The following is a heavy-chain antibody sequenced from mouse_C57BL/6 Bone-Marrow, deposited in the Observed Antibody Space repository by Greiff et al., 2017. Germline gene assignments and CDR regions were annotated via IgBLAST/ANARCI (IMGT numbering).Heavy chain of an antibody. CDR1: GFTFSSYG. V-gene: IGHV5-6*01. Sequence: EVMLVESGGDLVKPGGSLKLSCAASGFTFSSYGMSWVRQTPDKRLEWVATISSGGSYTYYPDSVKGRFTISRDNAKNTLYLQMSSLKSEDTAMYYCARQRDYSNYDYWGQGTTLTVSS. CDR3: ARQRDYSNYDY. D-gene: IGHD2-5*01. CDR2: ISSGGSYT. J-gene: IGHJ2*01.